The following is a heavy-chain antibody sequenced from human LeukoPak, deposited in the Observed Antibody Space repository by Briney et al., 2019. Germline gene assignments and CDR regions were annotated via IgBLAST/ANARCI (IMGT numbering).Heavy chain of an antibody. CDR1: GYTFTSYA. J-gene: IGHJ4*02. V-gene: IGHV7-4-1*02. CDR3: AKVTSYYDSSGLLDY. Sequence: GASVKVSCKASGYTFTSYAMNWVRQAPGQGLEWMGWINTNTGNPTYAQGFTGRFVFSLDTSVSTAYLQISSLKAEDTAVYYCAKVTSYYDSSGLLDYWGQGTLVTVSS. CDR2: INTNTGNP. D-gene: IGHD3-22*01.